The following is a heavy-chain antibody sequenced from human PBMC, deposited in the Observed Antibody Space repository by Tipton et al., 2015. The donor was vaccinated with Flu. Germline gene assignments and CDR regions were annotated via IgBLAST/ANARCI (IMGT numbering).Heavy chain of an antibody. CDR1: GASISSYY. CDR3: ARARLGTTTFFQH. CDR2: IYYSGST. V-gene: IGHV4-59*01. J-gene: IGHJ1*01. D-gene: IGHD3-16*01. Sequence: TLSLTCTVSGASISSYYWSWIRQPPGKGLEWIGYIYYSGSTNYNPSLKSRVTISVDTSKKQFSLKLNSVPAADTAVYYCARARLGTTTFFQHWGQGTQVTVSS.